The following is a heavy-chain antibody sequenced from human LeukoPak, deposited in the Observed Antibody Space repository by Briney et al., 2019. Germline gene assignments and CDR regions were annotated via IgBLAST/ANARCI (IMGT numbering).Heavy chain of an antibody. D-gene: IGHD2-15*01. CDR1: GGSISSYY. CDR2: IYYSGST. CDR3: ARDLYCSGGSCHDL. V-gene: IGHV4-59*01. J-gene: IGHJ4*02. Sequence: PSGTLSLTCTVSGGSISSYYWSWIRQPPGKGLEWIGYIYYSGSTNYNPSLKSRVTISVDTSKNQFSLKLSSVTAADTAVYYCARDLYCSGGSCHDLWGQGTLVTVSS.